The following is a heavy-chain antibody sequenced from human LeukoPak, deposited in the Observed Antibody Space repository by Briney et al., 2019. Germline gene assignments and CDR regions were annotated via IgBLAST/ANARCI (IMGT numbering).Heavy chain of an antibody. J-gene: IGHJ4*02. Sequence: PSETLSLTCTVSGGSISGYYWSWIRQPPGKGLEWIGYIYGSGSSNYNPSLKSRVTISLDTSKNQFSLKLSSVTAADTAVYYCARGGGYASPIGYWGQGALVTVSS. CDR3: ARGGGYASPIGY. D-gene: IGHD5-12*01. V-gene: IGHV4-59*01. CDR1: GGSISGYY. CDR2: IYGSGSS.